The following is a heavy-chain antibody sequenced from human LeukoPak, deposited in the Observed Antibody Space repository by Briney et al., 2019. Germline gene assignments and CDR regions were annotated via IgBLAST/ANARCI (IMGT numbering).Heavy chain of an antibody. D-gene: IGHD6-6*01. J-gene: IGHJ4*02. V-gene: IGHV1-2*04. CDR2: INPNSGGT. Sequence: ASVKVSCKASGYTFTGYYMHWVRQAPGQGLEWMEWINPNSGGTNYAQKFQGWVTMTRDTSISTAYMELSRLRSDDTAVYYCASPVYSSSSAQYYFDYWGQGTLVTVSS. CDR3: ASPVYSSSSAQYYFDY. CDR1: GYTFTGYY.